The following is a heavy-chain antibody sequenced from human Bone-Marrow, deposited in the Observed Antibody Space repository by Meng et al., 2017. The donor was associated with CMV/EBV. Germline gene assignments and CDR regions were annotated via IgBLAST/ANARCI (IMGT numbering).Heavy chain of an antibody. Sequence: GESLKISCAASGFTFSSYCMSWVRQAPGKGLEWVANIKQDGSEKYYVDSVKGRFTISRDNAKNSLYLQMNSLRAEDTAVYYCASLDPSGGSSSPFWYYYYGMDVWGQGTTVTVSS. J-gene: IGHJ6*02. CDR2: IKQDGSEK. CDR3: ASLDPSGGSSSPFWYYYYGMDV. D-gene: IGHD6-13*01. CDR1: GFTFSSYC. V-gene: IGHV3-7*01.